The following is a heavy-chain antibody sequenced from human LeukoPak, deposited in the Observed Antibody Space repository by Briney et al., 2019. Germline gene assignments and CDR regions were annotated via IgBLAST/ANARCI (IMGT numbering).Heavy chain of an antibody. CDR3: ARGGVLRYFDSTNWFDP. V-gene: IGHV4-59*01. Sequence: SETLSLTCTVSGGSISSYYWSWIRQPPGKGLEWIGYIHYSGSTNYNPSLKSRLTISVETSKNQFSLKLRSVTAADTAVYYCARGGVLRYFDSTNWFDPWGQGTLVTVSS. CDR2: IHYSGST. CDR1: GGSISSYY. D-gene: IGHD3-9*01. J-gene: IGHJ5*02.